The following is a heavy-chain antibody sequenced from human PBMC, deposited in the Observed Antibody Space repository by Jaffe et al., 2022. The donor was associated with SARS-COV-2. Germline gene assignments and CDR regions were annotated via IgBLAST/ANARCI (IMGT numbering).Heavy chain of an antibody. V-gene: IGHV3-15*01. D-gene: IGHD3-10*01. CDR3: TAPGSGSYIDYYYYYGMDV. CDR1: GFTFSNAW. CDR2: IKSKTDGGTT. Sequence: EVQLVESGGGLVKPGGSLRLSCAASGFTFSNAWMSWVRQAPGKGLEWVGRIKSKTDGGTTDYAAPVKGRFTISRDDSKNTLYLQMNSLKTEDTAVYYCTAPGSGSYIDYYYYYGMDVWGQGTTVTVSS. J-gene: IGHJ6*02.